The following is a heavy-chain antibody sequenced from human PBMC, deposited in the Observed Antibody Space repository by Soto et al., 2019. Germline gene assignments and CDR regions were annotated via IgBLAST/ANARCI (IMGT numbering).Heavy chain of an antibody. Sequence: AGGSLRLSCAASGFSFSSYAMGWVRQAPGKGLEWVSGISTTGDSTYYADSVKGRFTISRDNSKNTLYLQMNSLRVEDTALYYSAKRIPLAGTWYFDYWGQGTQVTVSS. CDR3: AKRIPLAGTWYFDY. V-gene: IGHV3-23*01. D-gene: IGHD6-19*01. CDR1: GFSFSSYA. CDR2: ISTTGDST. J-gene: IGHJ4*02.